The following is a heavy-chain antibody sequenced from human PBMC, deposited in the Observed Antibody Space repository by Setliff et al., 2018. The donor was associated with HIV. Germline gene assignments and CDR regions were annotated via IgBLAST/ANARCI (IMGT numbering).Heavy chain of an antibody. Sequence: AAVKVSCKASGYTFINYGINWLRQAPGQGLEWMGWINTYNGNTKYGQKFQGSVTMTTDTSTSTVYMELRSLTSDDTALYYCARGGPPRVATLYWFDPWGQGTLVTVSS. J-gene: IGHJ5*02. CDR2: INTYNGNT. V-gene: IGHV1-18*04. CDR1: GYTFINYG. D-gene: IGHD2-15*01. CDR3: ARGGPPRVATLYWFDP.